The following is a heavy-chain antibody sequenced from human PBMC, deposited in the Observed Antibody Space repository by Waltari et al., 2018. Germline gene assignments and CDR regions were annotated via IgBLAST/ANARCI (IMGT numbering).Heavy chain of an antibody. CDR2: VDDSGNS. J-gene: IGHJ5*01. CDR1: GDSISRSDYY. D-gene: IGHD2-2*01. Sequence: QLQLQESGPGLVKPSETLSPSCTVTGDSISRSDYYWGWIRQPPGKGLEWIGSVDDSGNSYYNPSLKSRVDISTDTSKNQLSLRLTSVTAADSAVYHCARQRPAALVAWFDSWGQGTPVIVSS. CDR3: ARQRPAALVAWFDS. V-gene: IGHV4-39*07.